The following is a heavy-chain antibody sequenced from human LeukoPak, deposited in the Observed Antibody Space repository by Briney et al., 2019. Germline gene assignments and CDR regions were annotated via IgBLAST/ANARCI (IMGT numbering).Heavy chain of an antibody. D-gene: IGHD6-19*01. CDR2: IYDSGST. J-gene: IGHJ4*02. V-gene: IGHV4-39*01. CDR1: GGSIRSSYYY. CDR3: ARLYSSGWYYSDY. Sequence: PSETLSLTCTVSGGSIRSSYYYWGWIRQPPGKGLEWIGSIYDSGSTYYNPSLKSRVTISVDTSKNQFSLKLSSVTAADTAVYYCARLYSSGWYYSDYWGQGTLVTVSS.